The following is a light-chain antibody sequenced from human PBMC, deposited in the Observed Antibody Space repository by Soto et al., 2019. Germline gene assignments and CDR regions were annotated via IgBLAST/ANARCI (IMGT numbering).Light chain of an antibody. V-gene: IGLV2-14*01. CDR2: DVN. CDR3: CSYTSSSTYV. J-gene: IGLJ1*01. Sequence: QSALTQPASVSGSPGQWITISCTGTSSDVGGYNYVSWYQQHPGKAPKLMIFDVNNRPSGVSNRFSGSKSGNTASLTISGLQAEDEADYYCCSYTSSSTYVFGTGTKLTVL. CDR1: SSDVGGYNY.